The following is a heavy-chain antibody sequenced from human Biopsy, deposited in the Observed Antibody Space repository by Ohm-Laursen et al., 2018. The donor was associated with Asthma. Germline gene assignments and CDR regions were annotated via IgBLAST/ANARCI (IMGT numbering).Heavy chain of an antibody. CDR2: INPSSGGT. CDR1: GYTFIGYH. CDR3: ARGQKSPGDRWFDP. D-gene: IGHD7-27*01. Sequence: SVKVSCKTSGYTFIGYHIHWVRQAPGQGLEWMGRINPSSGGTNYAQKFQGRVTMTSDTSISTAYMELSRLRSDDTALYYCARGQKSPGDRWFDPWGQGTLVTVSS. J-gene: IGHJ5*02. V-gene: IGHV1-2*06.